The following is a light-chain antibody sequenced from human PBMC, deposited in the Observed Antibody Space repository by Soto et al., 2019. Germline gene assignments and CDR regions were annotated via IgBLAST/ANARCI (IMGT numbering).Light chain of an antibody. Sequence: QSALTQPASVSGSPGQSITISCTGTSGDVGTYDLVSWYQHHPGAAPKLMIYEATRRPSGISNRFSGSKSGNTASLTISGLKAEDEAAYYCCSFAGSNSWVFGGGTKLTVL. J-gene: IGLJ3*02. CDR3: CSFAGSNSWV. CDR1: SGDVGTYDL. CDR2: EAT. V-gene: IGLV2-23*01.